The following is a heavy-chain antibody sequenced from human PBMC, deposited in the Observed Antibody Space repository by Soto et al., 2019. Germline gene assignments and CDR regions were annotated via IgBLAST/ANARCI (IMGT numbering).Heavy chain of an antibody. J-gene: IGHJ5*02. V-gene: IGHV2-70*01. D-gene: IGHD4-17*01. CDR1: GFSLSTSGMC. CDR2: IDWDDDK. Sequence: SGPTLVNPTQTLTLTCTFSGFSLSTSGMCVSWIRQPPGKALEWLALIDWDDDKYYSTSLKTRLTISKDTSKNQVVLTMTNMDPVDTATYNCARKIGRYGDYPNWFDLWGQGTLVTVSS. CDR3: ARKIGRYGDYPNWFDL.